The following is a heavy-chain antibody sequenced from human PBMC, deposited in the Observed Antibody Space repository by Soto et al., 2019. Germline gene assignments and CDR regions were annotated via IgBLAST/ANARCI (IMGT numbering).Heavy chain of an antibody. CDR1: GYTFTGYY. CDR2: INSNSGGT. V-gene: IGHV1-2*04. CDR3: VRAFDS. J-gene: IGHJ4*02. Sequence: QVQLVQSGAEVKKPGASVKVSCKASGYTFTGYYMHWVRQAPGQGLEWMGWINSNSGGTNYAQKFQGWVTMTRDTSINTPYMELSRLRSDEKAVYYCVRAFDSWGQGTLVIVSA.